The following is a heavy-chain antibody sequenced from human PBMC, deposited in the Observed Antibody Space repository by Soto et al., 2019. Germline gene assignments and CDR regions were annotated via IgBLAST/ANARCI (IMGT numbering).Heavy chain of an antibody. CDR2: FDPNNGDT. CDR1: GYTFTGYY. D-gene: IGHD3-16*01. J-gene: IGHJ3*02. V-gene: IGHV1-2*04. CDR3: ATAEALWFGGDAFDI. Sequence: ASVKVSCKASGYTFTGYYMHWVRQAPGQGLEWMGGFDPNNGDTIYAQKFQGWVTMTKDTSINTAYMELSSLRSEDTAVYYCATAEALWFGGDAFDIWGQGTMVTVSS.